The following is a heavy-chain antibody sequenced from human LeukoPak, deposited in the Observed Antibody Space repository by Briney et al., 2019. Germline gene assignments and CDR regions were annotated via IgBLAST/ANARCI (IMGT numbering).Heavy chain of an antibody. V-gene: IGHV5-51*01. CDR3: ARTRTEWLDAFDI. CDR1: GYGFTSYW. CDR2: IYPGDSDT. D-gene: IGHD3-3*01. Sequence: GESLKISCKGSGYGFTSYWIGWVRQMPGKGLEWMGIIYPGDSDTRYSPSFQGQVTISADKSISTAYLQWSSLKASDTAMYYCARTRTEWLDAFDIWGQGTMVTVSS. J-gene: IGHJ3*02.